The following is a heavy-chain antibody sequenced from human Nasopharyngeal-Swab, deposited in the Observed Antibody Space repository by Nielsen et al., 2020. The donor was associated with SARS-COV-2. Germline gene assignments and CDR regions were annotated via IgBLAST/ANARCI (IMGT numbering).Heavy chain of an antibody. CDR2: ISSSGSTI. V-gene: IGHV3-11*04. J-gene: IGHJ4*02. D-gene: IGHD3-10*01. Sequence: LSLTCTASGFTFSDYYMSWIRQAPGKGLEWVSYISSSGSTIYYADSVKGRFTISRDNAKNSLYLQMNSLRAEDTAVYYCARDADYYGSGSYWGYWGQGTLVTVSS. CDR3: ARDADYYGSGSYWGY. CDR1: GFTFSDYY.